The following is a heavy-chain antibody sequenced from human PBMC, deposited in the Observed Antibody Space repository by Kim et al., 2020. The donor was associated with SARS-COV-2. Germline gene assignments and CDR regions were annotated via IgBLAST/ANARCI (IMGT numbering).Heavy chain of an antibody. D-gene: IGHD4-4*01. Sequence: ASVKVSCKASGHTFTSYAMNWVRQAPGQGLEWMGWINTNTGNPTYAQGFTGRFVFSLDTSVSTAYLQISSLKAEDTAVYYCARDLVPNYSNYVKGMDVWGKGTTVNVSS. V-gene: IGHV7-4-1*02. CDR2: INTNTGNP. CDR1: GHTFTSYA. J-gene: IGHJ6*03. CDR3: ARDLVPNYSNYVKGMDV.